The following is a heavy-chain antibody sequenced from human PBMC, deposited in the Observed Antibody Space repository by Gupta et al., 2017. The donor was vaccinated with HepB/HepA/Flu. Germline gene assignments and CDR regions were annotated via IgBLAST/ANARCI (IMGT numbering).Heavy chain of an antibody. J-gene: IGHJ4*02. D-gene: IGHD2-2*01. V-gene: IGHV3-11*01. CDR1: GFTFSDYY. CDR2: ISSTSLSI. Sequence: QVQLVESGGSLVKPGGSLRLSCAASGFTFSDYYMIWIRQAPGKGLEWVSYISSTSLSIYYADSVRGRFVISRDNAKNSLYLEMSSLTAEDTAVYDCARSRHSTSWLNFDYWGQGTLVTVSS. CDR3: ARSRHSTSWLNFDY.